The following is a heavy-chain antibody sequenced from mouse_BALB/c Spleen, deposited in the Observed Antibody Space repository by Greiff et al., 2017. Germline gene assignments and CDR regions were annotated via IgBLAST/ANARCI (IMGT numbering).Heavy chain of an antibody. Sequence: EVKLMESGGGLVQPGGSLKLSCAASGFTFSSYTMSWVRQTPEKRLEWVAYISNGGGSTYYPDTVKGRFTISRDNAKNTLYLQMSSLKSEDTAMYYCARHGLGRGGFAYWGQGTLVTVSA. V-gene: IGHV5-12-2*01. CDR1: GFTFSSYT. D-gene: IGHD4-1*01. J-gene: IGHJ3*01. CDR2: ISNGGGST. CDR3: ARHGLGRGGFAY.